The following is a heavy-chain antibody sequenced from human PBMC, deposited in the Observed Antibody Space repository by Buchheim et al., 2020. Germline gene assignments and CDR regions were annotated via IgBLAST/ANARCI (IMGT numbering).Heavy chain of an antibody. Sequence: DVQLVESGGGLVKPGGSLRPSCAASGFTFRNVWMSWVRQTPGKGLEWVGRMKSIADGGTTDYAAPVKGRFTIFSDDFKNMLFLQMNSLRTEDTAVYYCATEPYVWGNYRYSTNDYWGQG. CDR1: GFTFRNVW. CDR2: MKSIADGGTT. CDR3: ATEPYVWGNYRYSTNDY. D-gene: IGHD3-16*02. V-gene: IGHV3-15*01. J-gene: IGHJ4*02.